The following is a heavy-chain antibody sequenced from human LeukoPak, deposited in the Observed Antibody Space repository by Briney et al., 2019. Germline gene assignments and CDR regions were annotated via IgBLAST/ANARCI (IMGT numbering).Heavy chain of an antibody. V-gene: IGHV4-61*10. CDR1: GGSISSGSYY. D-gene: IGHD3-22*01. CDR2: IYYSGST. CDR3: ARDRDSSGYYHSPDAFDI. J-gene: IGHJ3*02. Sequence: SETLSLTCTVSGGSISSGSYYWSWIRQPAGKGLEWIGRIYYSGSTNYNPSLKSRDTISVDTSKNQFSLKLSSVTAADTAVYYCARDRDSSGYYHSPDAFDIWGQGTMVTVSS.